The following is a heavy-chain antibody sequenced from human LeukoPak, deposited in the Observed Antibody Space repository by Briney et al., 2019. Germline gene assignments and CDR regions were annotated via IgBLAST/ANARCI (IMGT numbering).Heavy chain of an antibody. J-gene: IGHJ3*02. D-gene: IGHD6-13*01. CDR2: ISSSGSTI. CDR1: GFTFSDYY. V-gene: IGHV3-11*01. Sequence: GGSLRLSCAASGFTFSDYYMSWIRQAPGKGLEWVSYISSSGSTIYYADSVKGRFTISRDNAKNSLYLQMNSLRAEDTAVYYCARDRGYSSSWLTDAFDIWGQGTMVTVSS. CDR3: ARDRGYSSSWLTDAFDI.